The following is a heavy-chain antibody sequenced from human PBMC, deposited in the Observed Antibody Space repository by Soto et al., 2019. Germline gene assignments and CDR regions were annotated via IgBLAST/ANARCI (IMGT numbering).Heavy chain of an antibody. V-gene: IGHV4-31*03. CDR3: ARGNLDSSGEEMGYYFDY. CDR2: IDYSGST. Sequence: QVQLQESGPGLVKPSQTLSLTCTVSGGSISSGGYYWSWIRQHPGKGLEWIGYIDYSGSTYYNPSLKSRVTIEVETSKRQFSLKLSSVTAADSAVYYCARGNLDSSGEEMGYYFDYWGLGAPVTVSS. CDR1: GGSISSGGYY. J-gene: IGHJ4*02. D-gene: IGHD3-10*01.